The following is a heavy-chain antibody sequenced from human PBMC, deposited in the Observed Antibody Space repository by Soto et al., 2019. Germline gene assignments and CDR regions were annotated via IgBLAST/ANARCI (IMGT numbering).Heavy chain of an antibody. D-gene: IGHD6-13*01. V-gene: IGHV4-4*02. J-gene: IGHJ6*02. CDR2: IHHSETT. CDR3: ARRVDHSSSWYYPYYYYYGMDV. Sequence: SETLSLTCAVSGASVISTKWWSWVRQSPGEGLEWIGEIHHSETTNYNPSLESRVTISVDTSKNQFSLKLSSVTAADTAVYYCARRVDHSSSWYYPYYYYYGMDVWGQGTTVTVSS. CDR1: GASVISTKW.